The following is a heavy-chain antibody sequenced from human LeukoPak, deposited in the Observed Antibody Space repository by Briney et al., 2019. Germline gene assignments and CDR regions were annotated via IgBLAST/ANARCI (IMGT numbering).Heavy chain of an antibody. CDR2: IHYSGAT. CDR3: AKFTQYDNIHHYLDV. D-gene: IGHD3-22*01. Sequence: PSETLSLTCTVSGGSIINNYWSWIRQPPGKGLEYIGYIHYSGATNYSPSLKSRVTISVDTSNNQFSLNLNSVTAADTAIYYCAKFTQYDNIHHYLDVRGHGTMVTVSS. V-gene: IGHV4-59*08. J-gene: IGHJ6*02. CDR1: GGSIINNY.